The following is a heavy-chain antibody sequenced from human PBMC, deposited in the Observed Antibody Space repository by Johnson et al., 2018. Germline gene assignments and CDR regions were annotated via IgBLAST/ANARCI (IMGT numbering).Heavy chain of an antibody. J-gene: IGHJ3*02. CDR1: GFTFSDYY. Sequence: QVQLVESGGGLVKPGGSLRLSCAASGFTFSDYYMSWIRQAPGKGLEWVSYISSSSNTIYYADAVKGRSTISRANAKNPLYLQMNSLRDEDTAVYYCARDRYNWGNDAFDIWGQGTMVTVSS. D-gene: IGHD1-20*01. CDR2: ISSSSNTI. V-gene: IGHV3-11*01. CDR3: ARDRYNWGNDAFDI.